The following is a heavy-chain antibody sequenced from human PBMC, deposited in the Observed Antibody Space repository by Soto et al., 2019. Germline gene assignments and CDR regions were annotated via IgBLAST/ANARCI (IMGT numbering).Heavy chain of an antibody. CDR1: GGSISSYY. D-gene: IGHD1-26*01. CDR2: IYYSGST. V-gene: IGHV4-59*01. Sequence: AETLSLTCTVSGGSISSYYWRWIRHPPGKGLEWIGYIYYSGSTNYNPSLKSRVTISVDTSKNQFSLKLSSVTAADTAVYYCARVWGGAFDIWGQRTMVTVSS. CDR3: ARVWGGAFDI. J-gene: IGHJ3*02.